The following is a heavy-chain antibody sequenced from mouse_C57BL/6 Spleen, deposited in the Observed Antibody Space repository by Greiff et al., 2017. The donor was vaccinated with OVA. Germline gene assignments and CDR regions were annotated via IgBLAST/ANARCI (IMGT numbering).Heavy chain of an antibody. CDR3: ARNYGYYEYFDY. CDR2: IWSGGST. CDR1: GFSLTSYG. V-gene: IGHV2-2*01. J-gene: IGHJ2*01. D-gene: IGHD2-3*01. Sequence: VMLVESGPGLVQPSQSLSITCTVSGFSLTSYGVHWVRQSPGKGLEWLGVIWSGGSTDYNAAFISRLSISKDNSKSQVFFKMNSLQADDTAIYYCARNYGYYEYFDYWGQGTTLTVSS.